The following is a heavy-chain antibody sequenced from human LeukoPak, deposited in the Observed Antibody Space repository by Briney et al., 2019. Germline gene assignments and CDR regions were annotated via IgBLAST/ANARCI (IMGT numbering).Heavy chain of an antibody. CDR1: GGSVSSGSYY. CDR2: IYYSGST. Sequence: SETLSLTCTVSGGSVSSGSYYWSWIRQPPGKGLEWIGYIYYSGSTNYNPSLKSRVTISVDTSKNQFSLKLSSVTAADTAVYYCASSSGWPPYMDVWGKGTTVTVSS. CDR3: ASSSGWPPYMDV. J-gene: IGHJ6*04. D-gene: IGHD6-19*01. V-gene: IGHV4-61*01.